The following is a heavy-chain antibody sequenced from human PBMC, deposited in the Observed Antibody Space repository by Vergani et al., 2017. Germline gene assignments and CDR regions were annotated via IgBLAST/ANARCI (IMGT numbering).Heavy chain of an antibody. CDR1: GFTFSNAW. V-gene: IGHV3-15*07. CDR2: IKSKTDGGTT. J-gene: IGHJ4*02. CDR3: TLTYCYDSSGYYY. D-gene: IGHD3-22*01. Sequence: EVQLVESGGGLVKPGGSLRLSCAASGFTFSNAWMNWVCQAPGQGLELVGRIKSKTDGGTTDYAAPVKGRFTISRDDSKNTLYLQMNSLKTEDTAVYYCTLTYCYDSSGYYYWGQGTLVTVSS.